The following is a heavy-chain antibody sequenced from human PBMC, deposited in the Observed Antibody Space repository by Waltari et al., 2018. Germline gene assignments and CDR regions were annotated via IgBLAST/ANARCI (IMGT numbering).Heavy chain of an antibody. D-gene: IGHD3-3*01. V-gene: IGHV4-59*11. CDR1: GGSMTNHF. CDR2: MHYSGSS. J-gene: IGHJ3*02. Sequence: QVQLQESGPGLVKPSETLSLTCTVPGGSMTNHFWSWIRQPPGKGLEWIGFMHYSGSSNYNPSLKGRVTISLNTSKNQFSLRLSSVSAADTAMYFCARDRFPFGDLALGAFNIWGQGTMVTVSS. CDR3: ARDRFPFGDLALGAFNI.